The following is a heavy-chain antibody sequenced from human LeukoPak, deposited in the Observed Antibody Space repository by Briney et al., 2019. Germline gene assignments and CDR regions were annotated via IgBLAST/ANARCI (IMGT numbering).Heavy chain of an antibody. Sequence: ASVKVSCKASGYTFTSYDINWVRQATEQGLEGMGWMNPNSGNTGYAQKFQGRVTMTRNTSISTAYMELSSLRSEDTAVYYCARGGKSSGYYGYWGQGTLVTVSS. D-gene: IGHD3-22*01. V-gene: IGHV1-8*01. CDR2: MNPNSGNT. CDR3: ARGGKSSGYYGY. J-gene: IGHJ4*02. CDR1: GYTFTSYD.